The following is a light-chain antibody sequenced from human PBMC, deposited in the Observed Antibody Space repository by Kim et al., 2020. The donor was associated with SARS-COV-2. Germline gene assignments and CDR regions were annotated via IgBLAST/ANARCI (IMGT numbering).Light chain of an antibody. CDR2: YDS. J-gene: IGLJ2*01. CDR1: NIGDKA. Sequence: SYELNQPPSVSVAPGKTARISCGGNNIGDKAVHWYRQKPGQAPVLAMSYDSDRPSGIPERFSGSNSGNMATLTISRVEAGDEADYYCQVWDSGSEHPDVVFGGGTQLTVL. V-gene: IGLV3-21*04. CDR3: QVWDSGSEHPDVV.